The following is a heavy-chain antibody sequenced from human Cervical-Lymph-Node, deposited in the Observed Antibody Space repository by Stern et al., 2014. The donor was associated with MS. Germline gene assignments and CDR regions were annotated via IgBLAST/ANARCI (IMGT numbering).Heavy chain of an antibody. CDR3: AKGPVWNWYFDL. J-gene: IGHJ2*01. CDR2: ISYDGSNK. V-gene: IGHV3-30*18. Sequence: VQLLESGGGVVQPGRSLRLSCAASGFTFSSYDMHWVRQAPGKGLEWVAVISYDGSNKYYADSVKGRFTISRDNSKNTLYLQMKSLRAEDTAVYYCAKGPVWNWYFDLWAVAPWSLSPQ. CDR1: GFTFSSYD. D-gene: IGHD3-16*01.